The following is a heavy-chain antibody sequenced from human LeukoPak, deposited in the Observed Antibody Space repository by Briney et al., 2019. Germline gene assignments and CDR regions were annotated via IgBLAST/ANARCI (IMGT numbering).Heavy chain of an antibody. D-gene: IGHD6-13*01. J-gene: IGHJ4*02. CDR1: AGSISSYY. CDR2: IYYSGTT. V-gene: IGHV4-59*01. Sequence: SETLSLTCTVYAGSISSYYWSWIRQPPGKGLEWFGYIYYSGTTNYHPSLKSRITISVGTSKNEFSLKLSSVTAADTAVYYCARGVDIVAAQYGYWGQGTLVTVSS. CDR3: ARGVDIVAAQYGY.